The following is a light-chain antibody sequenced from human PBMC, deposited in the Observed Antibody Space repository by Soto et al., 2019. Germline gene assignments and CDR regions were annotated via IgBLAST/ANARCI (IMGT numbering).Light chain of an antibody. CDR1: QSVSSSY. Sequence: EIVLTQSPGTLSLSPGERATLSYRARQSVSSSYLAWYQQIPGQAPRLLIYGASSRATGIPDRFSGSGSGTDLTLTMSRLEPEDFAVYYCQQYGNSPPTFGQGTKLDIK. CDR3: QQYGNSPPT. CDR2: GAS. V-gene: IGKV3-20*01. J-gene: IGKJ1*01.